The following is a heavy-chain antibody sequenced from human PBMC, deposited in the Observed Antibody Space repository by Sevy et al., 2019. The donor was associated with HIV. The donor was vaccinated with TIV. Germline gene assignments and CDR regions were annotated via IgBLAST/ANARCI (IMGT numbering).Heavy chain of an antibody. J-gene: IGHJ4*02. Sequence: GGSVRLSCAASGFTFSNYDMHWVRQAPGKGVEWVAVISHDGNYKNYADSVKVRFTISRDDFKNTLYLQMSSLRPEDTAVYFCARLFSCGGDCYYLDYWGQGALVTVSS. CDR1: GFTFSNYD. CDR3: ARLFSCGGDCYYLDY. D-gene: IGHD2-21*02. V-gene: IGHV3-30-3*01. CDR2: ISHDGNYK.